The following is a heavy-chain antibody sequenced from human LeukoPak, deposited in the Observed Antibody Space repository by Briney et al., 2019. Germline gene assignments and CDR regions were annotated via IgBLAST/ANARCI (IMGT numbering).Heavy chain of an antibody. CDR3: ARDYPYSYYMNV. V-gene: IGHV3-21*01. CDR2: ITSSSDYI. Sequence: PGGSLRLSCAASGFTFSSYGMSWVRQAPGKGLEWVSSITSSSDYIYYADSVKGRFTISRGNAKNLLYLQMNSLRAEDTAVYYCARDYPYSYYMNVWGNGTTVTVSS. CDR1: GFTFSSYG. J-gene: IGHJ6*03. D-gene: IGHD4-11*01.